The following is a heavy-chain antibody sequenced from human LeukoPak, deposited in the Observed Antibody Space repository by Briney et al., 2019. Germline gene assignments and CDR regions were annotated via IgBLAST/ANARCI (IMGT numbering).Heavy chain of an antibody. CDR3: ARENFFCGDVSCGVRCHSGGAYGMDG. Sequence: GASVRVSCTASGYTFTTYGITWVRQAPGQGLEWVGWISPYNGATNYAGHLQGRVTLTGDTSKSTAYMEMNSLKSEDTAVCYCARENFFCGDVSCGVRCHSGGAYGMDGWGQGTTGTVSS. V-gene: IGHV1-18*01. J-gene: IGHJ6*02. D-gene: IGHD2-15*01. CDR2: ISPYNGAT. CDR1: GYTFTTYG.